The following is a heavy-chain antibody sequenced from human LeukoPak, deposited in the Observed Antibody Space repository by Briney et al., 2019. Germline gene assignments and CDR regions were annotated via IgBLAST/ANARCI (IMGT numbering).Heavy chain of an antibody. Sequence: GASAKVSCKASGYTFTSYGISWVRQAPGQELEWMGWISAYNGNTNYAQKLQGRVTMTTDTSTSTAYMELRSLRSDDTAVYYCARDDYYSHGAKYYFDYWGQGTLVTVSS. CDR2: ISAYNGNT. V-gene: IGHV1-18*01. D-gene: IGHD2-21*01. J-gene: IGHJ4*02. CDR1: GYTFTSYG. CDR3: ARDDYYSHGAKYYFDY.